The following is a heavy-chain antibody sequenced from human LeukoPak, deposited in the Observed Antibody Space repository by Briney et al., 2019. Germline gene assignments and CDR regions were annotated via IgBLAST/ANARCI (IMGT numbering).Heavy chain of an antibody. CDR3: ARDHSGNWFDP. J-gene: IGHJ5*02. D-gene: IGHD1-26*01. Sequence: ASVKVSCKVSGYTLTELSMHWVRQAPGKGLEWMGGFDPEDGETIYAQKFQGRVTMTTDTITTTAYMELRSLRSDDTAVYYCARDHSGNWFDPWGQGTLVTVSS. CDR1: GYTLTELS. V-gene: IGHV1-24*01. CDR2: FDPEDGET.